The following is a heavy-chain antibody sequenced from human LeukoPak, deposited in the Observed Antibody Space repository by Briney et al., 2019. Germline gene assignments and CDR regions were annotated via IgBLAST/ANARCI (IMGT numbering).Heavy chain of an antibody. V-gene: IGHV1-8*02. Sequence: ASVKVSCKASGGTFSSYAISWVRQAPGQGLEWMGWMNPNSGNTGYAQKFQGRVTMTRNTSISTAYMELSSLRSEDTAVYYCARADDYGDYGWFDPWGQETLVTVSS. CDR2: MNPNSGNT. CDR1: GGTFSSYA. CDR3: ARADDYGDYGWFDP. D-gene: IGHD4-17*01. J-gene: IGHJ5*02.